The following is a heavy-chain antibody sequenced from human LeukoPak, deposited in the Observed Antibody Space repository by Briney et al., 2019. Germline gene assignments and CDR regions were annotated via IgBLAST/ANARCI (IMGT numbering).Heavy chain of an antibody. Sequence: SGPTLVEPTQTLTLTCTFSGLSFNTSGVGVGWIRQPPGKALEWLALIYWDDDKRYSPSLKSRLIITKDTSKNQVVLKMTNIDPVDTATYYCAHSGFCTAGSCYSFFDYWGQGALVTVSS. V-gene: IGHV2-5*02. CDR3: AHSGFCTAGSCYSFFDY. CDR2: IYWDDDK. J-gene: IGHJ4*02. D-gene: IGHD2-15*01. CDR1: GLSFNTSGVG.